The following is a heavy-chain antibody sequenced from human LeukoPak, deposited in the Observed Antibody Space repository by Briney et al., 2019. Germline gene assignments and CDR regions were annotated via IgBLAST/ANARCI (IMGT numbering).Heavy chain of an antibody. CDR3: ADTVTKGTHYYYYDMDV. V-gene: IGHV1-69*04. D-gene: IGHD4-17*01. J-gene: IGHJ6*02. CDR2: IIPILGIA. Sequence: ASVKVSCKASGGTFSSYVISWVRQAPGQGLEWMGRIIPILGIANYAQKFQGRVTITADKSTSTAYMELSSLRSEDTAVYYCADTVTKGTHYYYYDMDVWGQGTTVTVSS. CDR1: GGTFSSYV.